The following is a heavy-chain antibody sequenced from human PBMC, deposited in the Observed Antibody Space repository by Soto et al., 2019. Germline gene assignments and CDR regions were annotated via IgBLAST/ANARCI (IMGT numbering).Heavy chain of an antibody. J-gene: IGHJ4*01. CDR1: GFTFRNYA. Sequence: QVQLVESGGGVVQPGMSVRLSCAVSGFTFRNYAMHWVRQAPGTGMEWMAVISFDGANKFYADSVKCRFTISRHDSKNTMDLVLNDVRADDTAVYYCARDEYESSGRNSGFEYWGHGTLVTVSS. V-gene: IGHV3-30-3*01. CDR3: ARDEYESSGRNSGFEY. CDR2: ISFDGANK. D-gene: IGHD3-22*01.